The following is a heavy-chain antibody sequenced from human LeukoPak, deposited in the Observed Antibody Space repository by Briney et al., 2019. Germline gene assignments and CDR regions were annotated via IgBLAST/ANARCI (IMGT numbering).Heavy chain of an antibody. CDR2: IKQDGSEK. J-gene: IGHJ4*02. Sequence: GGSLRLSCAASGFTFSSYWMSWVRQAPGKGLEWVANIKQDGSEKYYVDSVKGRFTISRDNAKNSLYLQMNSLSAEDTAVYYCANHIRGQSFDYWGQGTLVTVSS. CDR3: ANHIRGQSFDY. CDR1: GFTFSSYW. D-gene: IGHD1-14*01. V-gene: IGHV3-7*01.